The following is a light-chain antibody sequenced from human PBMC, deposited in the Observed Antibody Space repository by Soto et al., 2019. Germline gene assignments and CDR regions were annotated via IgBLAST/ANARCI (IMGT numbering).Light chain of an antibody. CDR2: GAS. CDR3: QHYGTSAL. Sequence: EIVLTQSPGTLSLSPGERATLSCRASQSVSISYLAWYKQTPGQAPRLLIYGASKRATGIPDRFSVSASGTDVTLTISRLEPEVFSVYYCQHYGTSALFGPGTKVDIK. J-gene: IGKJ3*01. CDR1: QSVSISY. V-gene: IGKV3-20*01.